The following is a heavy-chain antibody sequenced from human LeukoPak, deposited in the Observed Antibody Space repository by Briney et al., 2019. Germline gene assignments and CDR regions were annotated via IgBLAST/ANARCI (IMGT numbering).Heavy chain of an antibody. CDR3: ARDSRYYDSSGYPTPRVDY. J-gene: IGHJ4*02. CDR1: GGSFSGYY. CDR2: INHSGST. V-gene: IGHV4-34*01. D-gene: IGHD3-22*01. Sequence: SETLSLTCAVYGGSFSGYYWSWIRQPPGKGLEWVGEINHSGSTNYNPSLKSRVSISVDTSKNHFSLKLSSVTAADTAVYYCARDSRYYDSSGYPTPRVDYWGQGTLVTVSS.